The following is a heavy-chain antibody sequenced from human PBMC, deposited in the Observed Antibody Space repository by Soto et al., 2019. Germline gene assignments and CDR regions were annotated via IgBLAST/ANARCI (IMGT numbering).Heavy chain of an antibody. CDR1: GYTFTSYD. Sequence: ASVKVSCKASGYTFTSYDMHWVRQAPGRGLEWMGIINPSGGSTSYAQKFQGRVTMTRDTSTSTVYMELSSLRSEDTAVYYCARGGHALGLRLPAARNFDPWGQGTLVTVSS. D-gene: IGHD2-2*01. J-gene: IGHJ5*02. CDR2: INPSGGST. V-gene: IGHV1-46*01. CDR3: ARGGHALGLRLPAARNFDP.